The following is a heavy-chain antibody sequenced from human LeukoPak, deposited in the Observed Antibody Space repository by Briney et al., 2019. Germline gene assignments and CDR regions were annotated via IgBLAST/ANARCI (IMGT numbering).Heavy chain of an antibody. J-gene: IGHJ3*02. D-gene: IGHD2-21*02. CDR3: ASGYCGGACQLGGVDM. CDR2: ILCCGST. Sequence: SSEPLSLTCTVSGGSISSCYWSWLRKPPGKGLEYIGYILCCGSTNYCRFLKSPVHNFLDPSEDQFSLKLSSVTAADTAVYYCASGYCGGACQLGGVDMWGQGTMVTVSS. V-gene: IGHV4-59*13. CDR1: GGSISSCY.